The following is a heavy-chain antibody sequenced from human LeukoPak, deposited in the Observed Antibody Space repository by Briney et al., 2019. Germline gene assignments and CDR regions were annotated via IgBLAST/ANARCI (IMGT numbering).Heavy chain of an antibody. Sequence: PGRSLRLSCAASGFTFDDYAMHWVRQAPGKGLEWVSGISWNSGRIGYADSVKGGFTISRDNAKNSLYLQMNSLRAEDTALYYCAKGSYCSGGSCYSIAYFDYWDQGTLVTVSS. CDR2: ISWNSGRI. J-gene: IGHJ4*02. CDR1: GFTFDDYA. D-gene: IGHD2-15*01. CDR3: AKGSYCSGGSCYSIAYFDY. V-gene: IGHV3-9*01.